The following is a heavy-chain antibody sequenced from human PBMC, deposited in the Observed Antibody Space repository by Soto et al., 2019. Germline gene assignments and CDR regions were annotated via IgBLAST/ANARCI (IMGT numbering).Heavy chain of an antibody. Sequence: QVQLQESGPGLVKPSETLSLSCTVSSGSISGYYWSWIRQPPGKGLEWIGSIYSSGTTYYNPSLKSRVTMSVDTSKIQFSLNLSSVTAADTAGYYCARQASYDFWDGRFYYNYYMDVWGKGTPVTVSS. J-gene: IGHJ6*03. CDR2: IYSSGTT. CDR3: ARQASYDFWDGRFYYNYYMDV. D-gene: IGHD3-3*01. V-gene: IGHV4-59*08. CDR1: SGSISGYY.